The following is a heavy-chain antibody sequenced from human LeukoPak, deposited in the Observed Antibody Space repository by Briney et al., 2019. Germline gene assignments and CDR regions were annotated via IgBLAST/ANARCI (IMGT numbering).Heavy chain of an antibody. J-gene: IGHJ6*02. CDR1: GGSFSGYY. CDR3: ARVPGIAVAGGSYYYYGMDV. D-gene: IGHD6-19*01. V-gene: IGHV4-34*01. Sequence: SETLSLTCAVYGGSFSGYYWSWIRQPPGKGLEWIGEINHSGSTNYNPSLKSRVTISVDTSKNQFSLKLSSVTAADTAVFYCARVPGIAVAGGSYYYYGMDVWGQGTTVTVSS. CDR2: INHSGST.